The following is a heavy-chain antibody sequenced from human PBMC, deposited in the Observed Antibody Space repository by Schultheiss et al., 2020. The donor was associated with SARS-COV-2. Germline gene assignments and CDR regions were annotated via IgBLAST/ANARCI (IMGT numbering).Heavy chain of an antibody. Sequence: SETLSLTCTVSGGSISSYYWSWIRQPPGKGLEWIGYIYYSGSTNYNPSLKSRVTISVDTSRNHFSLKLSSVTAADTAVYYCATIGTTVSTYDDWGQGTLVTVSS. J-gene: IGHJ4*02. V-gene: IGHV4-59*01. CDR2: IYYSGST. D-gene: IGHD4-17*01. CDR1: GGSISSYY. CDR3: ATIGTTVSTYDD.